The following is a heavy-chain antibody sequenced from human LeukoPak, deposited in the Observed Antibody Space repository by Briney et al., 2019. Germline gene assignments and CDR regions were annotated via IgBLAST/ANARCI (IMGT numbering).Heavy chain of an antibody. CDR2: ITAAGGST. J-gene: IGHJ6*02. CDR1: GFTFSSYV. Sequence: GGSLRLSCAASGFTFSSYVMSWVRQAPGKGLEWVSIITAAGGSTYYADSVKGRFTISRDNSKNTLYLQMNSLRAEDTAVYYCASVDYGGNLVGYYYGMDVWGQGTTVTVSS. D-gene: IGHD4-23*01. CDR3: ASVDYGGNLVGYYYGMDV. V-gene: IGHV3-23*01.